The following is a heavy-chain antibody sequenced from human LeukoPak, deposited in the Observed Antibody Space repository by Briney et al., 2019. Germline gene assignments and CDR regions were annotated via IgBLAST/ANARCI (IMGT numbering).Heavy chain of an antibody. Sequence: GGSLRLSCAASGFTFSTYAMHWVRQAPGKGLEWVAVIWYDGSNKFYAVSVKGRFTISRDNSKNTLYVQMNSLRADDTAVYYCAKDLANSYATEYWGQGALVTVSS. J-gene: IGHJ4*02. CDR1: GFTFSTYA. CDR2: IWYDGSNK. V-gene: IGHV3-30*02. CDR3: AKDLANSYATEY. D-gene: IGHD2-2*01.